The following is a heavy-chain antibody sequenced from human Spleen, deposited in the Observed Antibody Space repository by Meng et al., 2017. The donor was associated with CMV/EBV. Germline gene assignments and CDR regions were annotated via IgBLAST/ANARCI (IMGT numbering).Heavy chain of an antibody. CDR3: ARAAGAAYDYVDYSLPGSFDI. CDR2: IYKGGRT. CDR1: GFTVRSNY. Sequence: GGSLRLSCAASGFTVRSNYMSWVRQAPGKRLEWVSVIYKGGRTYYADSVKGRFTISRDISKSTLYLQMNSLRAEDTAVYYRARAAGAAYDYVDYSLPGSFDIWGEGTLVTVSS. V-gene: IGHV3-53*01. J-gene: IGHJ3*02. D-gene: IGHD4-17*01.